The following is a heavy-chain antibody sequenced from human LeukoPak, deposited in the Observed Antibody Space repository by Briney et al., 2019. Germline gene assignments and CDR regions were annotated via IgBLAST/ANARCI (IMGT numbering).Heavy chain of an antibody. D-gene: IGHD3-22*01. CDR1: GYSFTSYW. J-gene: IGHJ3*02. CDR2: IYPGDSDT. V-gene: IGHV5-51*01. CDR3: AAYYYDSSGLGAFDI. Sequence: GESLKISCKGSGYSFTSYWIGWVRQMPGKGLEWMGIIYPGDSDTRYSPSFQGQVTISADKSISTAYLQWSSLKASDTAMYYCAAYYYDSSGLGAFDIWGQGTIVTVSS.